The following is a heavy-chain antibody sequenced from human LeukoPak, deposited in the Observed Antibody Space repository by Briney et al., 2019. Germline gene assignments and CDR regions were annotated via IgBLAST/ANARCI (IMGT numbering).Heavy chain of an antibody. D-gene: IGHD3-10*01. V-gene: IGHV4-39*07. CDR2: IYYSGNT. J-gene: IGHJ4*02. CDR1: GGSISSSSDY. Sequence: SETLSLTCIVSGGSISSSSDYWAWIRQPPGKGLELIGSIYYSGNTNYNPSLKSRVTMSIDTSKNQFSLKLSSVTAADTAIYYCARDAKYYYGTRTYFFFEYWGQGTLLSVSS. CDR3: ARDAKYYYGTRTYFFFEY.